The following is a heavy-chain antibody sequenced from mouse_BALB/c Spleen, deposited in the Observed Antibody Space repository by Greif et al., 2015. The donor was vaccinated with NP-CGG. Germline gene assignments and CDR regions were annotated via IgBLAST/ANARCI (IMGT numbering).Heavy chain of an antibody. CDR1: GYTFTSYW. V-gene: IGHV1-7*01. D-gene: IGHD2-1*01. Sequence: VQLVESGAELAKPGASVKMSCKASGYTFTSYWMHWVKQRPGQGLEWIGYINPSTGYTEYNQKFKDKATLTADKSSSTAYMQLSSLTSEDSAVYYCARRDGNYYFDYWGQGTTLTVSS. CDR2: INPSTGYT. CDR3: ARRDGNYYFDY. J-gene: IGHJ2*01.